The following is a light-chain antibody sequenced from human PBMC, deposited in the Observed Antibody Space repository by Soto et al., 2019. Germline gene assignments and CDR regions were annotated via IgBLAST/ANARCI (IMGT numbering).Light chain of an antibody. CDR1: QTIFRW. CDR2: DAS. CDR3: KQYNSYPWT. V-gene: IGKV1-5*01. Sequence: DIQMTQSPSTLSASVGDRVTITCRASQTIFRWLAWYQQRPGKAPNLLISDASDLQGGVPPRLSSSGSGAEFTLTISSMQADDVSTYYCKQYNSYPWTFGQGTKVEF. J-gene: IGKJ1*01.